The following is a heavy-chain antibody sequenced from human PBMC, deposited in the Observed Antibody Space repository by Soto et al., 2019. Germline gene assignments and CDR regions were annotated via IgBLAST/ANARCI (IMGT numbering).Heavy chain of an antibody. CDR2: ISAHNGNT. J-gene: IGHJ4*02. V-gene: IGHV1-18*01. Sequence: QVHLVQSGAEVKKPGASVKVSCKGSGYAFTTYGITWVRQAPGQGLEWMGWISAHNGNTNYAQKRQGRATVTRDTATSTAYMELRSLRSDDTAVYYCARGRYGDYWGQGDLVTVSS. CDR1: GYAFTTYG. CDR3: ARGRYGDY. D-gene: IGHD1-1*01.